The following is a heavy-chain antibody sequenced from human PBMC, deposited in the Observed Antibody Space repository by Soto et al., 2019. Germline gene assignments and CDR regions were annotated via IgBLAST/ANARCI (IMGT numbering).Heavy chain of an antibody. V-gene: IGHV3-15*01. CDR2: IKSKIDGGTT. Sequence: EVQVVESGGGLVKPGGSLRPSCAASGFTFSNAWMSWVRQAPGKGLEWVGRIKSKIDGGTTDYAAPVKGRFTISRDDSKNTLYLQMNSLKTEDTAVYYCGNLRPYGYWGQGTLVTVSS. D-gene: IGHD3-10*01. CDR3: GNLRPYGY. J-gene: IGHJ4*02. CDR1: GFTFSNAW.